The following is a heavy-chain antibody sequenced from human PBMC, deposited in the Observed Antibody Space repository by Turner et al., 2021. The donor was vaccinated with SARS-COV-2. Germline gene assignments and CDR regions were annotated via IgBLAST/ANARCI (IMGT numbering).Heavy chain of an antibody. CDR3: ATNSPTNAFDI. CDR1: GFTFSGYA. D-gene: IGHD1-1*01. Sequence: QVQLVESGGGVVQPGRFLRLSCAASGFTFSGYAMHWVRQAPGKGLEWVAVISFDGTNKFYADSVKGRFTISRDNSKNTLYLQMNSLRTEDTAVYYCATNSPTNAFDIWGQGTMVTVSS. V-gene: IGHV3-30*03. J-gene: IGHJ3*02. CDR2: ISFDGTNK.